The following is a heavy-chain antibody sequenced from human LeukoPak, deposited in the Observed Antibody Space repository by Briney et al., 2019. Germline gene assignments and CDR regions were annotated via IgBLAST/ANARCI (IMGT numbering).Heavy chain of an antibody. CDR3: ARYFRYLYSSGWYPTLNP. CDR1: GFTFSSYW. J-gene: IGHJ5*02. D-gene: IGHD6-19*01. V-gene: IGHV3-7*01. CDR2: IKQDGSEK. Sequence: PGGSLRLSCAASGFTFSSYWMSWVRQAPGKGLEWVANIKQDGSEKYYVDSVKGRFTISRDNAKNSLYLQMNSLRAEDTAVYYCARYFRYLYSSGWYPTLNPWGQGTLVTVSS.